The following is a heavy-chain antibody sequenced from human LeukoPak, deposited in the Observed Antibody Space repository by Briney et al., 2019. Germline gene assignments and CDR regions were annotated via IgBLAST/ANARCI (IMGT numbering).Heavy chain of an antibody. CDR1: GFTFSSYD. CDR3: AGEGWGFDY. V-gene: IGHV3-21*01. CDR2: ISSSSSYI. D-gene: IGHD3-16*01. J-gene: IGHJ4*02. Sequence: GGSLRLSCAASGFTFSSYDMNWVRQAAGKGLEWVSSISSSSSYIHYADSVKGRFTISRDNAKNSLYLQMNSPRAEDTAVYYCAGEGWGFDYWGQGTLVTVSS.